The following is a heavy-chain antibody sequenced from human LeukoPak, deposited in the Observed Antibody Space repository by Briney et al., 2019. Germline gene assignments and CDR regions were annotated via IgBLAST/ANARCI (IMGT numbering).Heavy chain of an antibody. CDR1: GFTFSSYG. Sequence: GGSLRLSCAASGFTFSSYGMSWVRQAPGKGLEWVSAISGSGGSTYYADSVKGRFTISRDNSKNTLYLQMNSLRAEDTAVYYCAKGPPCCYDILTDSWKGYYYMDVWGKGTTVTISS. CDR3: AKGPPCCYDILTDSWKGYYYMDV. J-gene: IGHJ6*03. V-gene: IGHV3-23*01. CDR2: ISGSGGST. D-gene: IGHD3-9*01.